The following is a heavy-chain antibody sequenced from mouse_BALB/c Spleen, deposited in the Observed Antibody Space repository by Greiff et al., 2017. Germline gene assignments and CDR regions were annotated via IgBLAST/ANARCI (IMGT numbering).Heavy chain of an antibody. D-gene: IGHD3-1*01. CDR3: NAGLAPEA. J-gene: IGHJ2*01. CDR2: IYPENGNT. Sequence: EVQLQQSGAELVRSGASVKLSCTASGFNIKDYYMHWVKQRPEQGLEWIGWIYPENGNTEYAPKFQGKATLTADTSSTTAYLQLSSLTSDDTAVYYWNAGLAPEAWGQGTTLTVSS. V-gene: IGHV14-4*02. CDR1: GFNIKDYY.